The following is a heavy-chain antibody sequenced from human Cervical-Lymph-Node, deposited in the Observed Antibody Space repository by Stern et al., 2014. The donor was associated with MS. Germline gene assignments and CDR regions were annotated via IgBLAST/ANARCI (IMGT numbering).Heavy chain of an antibody. J-gene: IGHJ4*02. Sequence: EVQLEESGGGLVQPGRSLRLSCAASGFTFNDYSMHWVRQAPGQGLEWVSGISWDSGSTDYAASVKGRFAISRDNAKNSLFLHMNSLRPEDTAFYYCAKTTVTTRPFEYWGQGTLVTVSS. D-gene: IGHD4-17*01. CDR2: ISWDSGST. V-gene: IGHV3-9*01. CDR1: GFTFNDYS. CDR3: AKTTVTTRPFEY.